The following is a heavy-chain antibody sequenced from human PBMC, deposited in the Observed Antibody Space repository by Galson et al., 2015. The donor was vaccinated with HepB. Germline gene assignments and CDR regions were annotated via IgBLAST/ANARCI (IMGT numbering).Heavy chain of an antibody. J-gene: IGHJ4*02. CDR2: IGSKANSYAT. V-gene: IGHV3-73*01. Sequence: SLRLSCAASGFTCSGSAMHWVRQASGRGLDWVVRIGSKANSYATAYAASVKGRFTISRDDSKNTAYMQMNSLKTEDTAVYYCTRLGDLSGYSSLWGQGTLVTVSS. D-gene: IGHD6-13*01. CDR3: TRLGDLSGYSSL. CDR1: GFTCSGSA.